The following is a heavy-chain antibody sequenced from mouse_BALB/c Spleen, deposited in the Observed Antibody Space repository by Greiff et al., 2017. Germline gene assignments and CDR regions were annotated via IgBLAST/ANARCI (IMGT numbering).Heavy chain of an antibody. V-gene: IGHV1S137*01. CDR2: ISTYYGDA. J-gene: IGHJ4*01. CDR3: ARPYSSGYGYYAMDY. CDR1: GYTFTDYA. Sequence: VQLQQSEAELVRPGVSVKISCKGSGYTFTDYAMHWVKQSHAKSLEWIGVISTYYGDASYNQKFKGKATMTVDKSSSTAYMELARLTSEDSAIYYCARPYSSGYGYYAMDYWGQGTSVTVSS. D-gene: IGHD3-1*01.